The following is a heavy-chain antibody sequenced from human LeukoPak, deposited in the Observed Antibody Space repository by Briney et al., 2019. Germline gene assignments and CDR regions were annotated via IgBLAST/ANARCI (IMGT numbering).Heavy chain of an antibody. Sequence: GGSPRLSCAASGFTFSSYDMHWVRQATGKGLEWVSAIGTAGDTYYPGSVKGRFTISRENAKNSLYLQMNSLRAGDTAVYYCARGRYFDWSYYYYGMDVWGQGTTVTVSS. J-gene: IGHJ6*02. V-gene: IGHV3-13*04. CDR2: IGTAGDT. CDR3: ARGRYFDWSYYYYGMDV. CDR1: GFTFSSYD. D-gene: IGHD3-9*01.